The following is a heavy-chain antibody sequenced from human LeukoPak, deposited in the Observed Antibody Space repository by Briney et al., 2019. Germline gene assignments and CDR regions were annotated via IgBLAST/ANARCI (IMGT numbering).Heavy chain of an antibody. CDR1: GFTFSSYA. V-gene: IGHV3-23*01. Sequence: GGSLRLSCAASGFTFSSYAMSWVRQAPGKGLEWVSTISYSGGSTYYVDSVKGRFTISRDNSENTLYLQLNSLRAEDTAVYYCAKAASGSYLYYFDYWGQGTLVTVSS. D-gene: IGHD1-26*01. CDR2: ISYSGGST. CDR3: AKAASGSYLYYFDY. J-gene: IGHJ4*02.